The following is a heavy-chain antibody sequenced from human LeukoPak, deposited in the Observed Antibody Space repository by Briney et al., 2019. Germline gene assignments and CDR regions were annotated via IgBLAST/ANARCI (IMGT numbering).Heavy chain of an antibody. CDR2: ISAYNGNT. CDR1: GYTFTSYG. J-gene: IGHJ5*02. Sequence: ASVKVSCKASGYTFTSYGISWVRQAPGQELEWMGWISAYNGNTNYAQKLQGRVTMTTDTSTSTAYMELRSLRSDDTAVYYCARVVLVLRFLEWSPNWFDPWGQGTLVTVSS. CDR3: ARVVLVLRFLEWSPNWFDP. V-gene: IGHV1-18*01. D-gene: IGHD3-3*01.